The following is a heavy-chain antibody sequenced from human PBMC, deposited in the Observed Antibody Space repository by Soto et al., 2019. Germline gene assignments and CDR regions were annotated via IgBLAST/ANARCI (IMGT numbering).Heavy chain of an antibody. J-gene: IGHJ6*03. D-gene: IGHD3-16*01. CDR2: ISGNSGNI. Sequence: EVQLVESGGDLVQPGRSLRLSCAASGFTFDDYAMHWVRQAPGKGLEWVSGISGNSGNIGYADSVKGRFTISRDNANNSLYLKMSSLGAEDTALYYCVKDMSPGEVSRSDYMGVWGKGTTGTVSS. V-gene: IGHV3-9*01. CDR1: GFTFDDYA. CDR3: VKDMSPGEVSRSDYMGV.